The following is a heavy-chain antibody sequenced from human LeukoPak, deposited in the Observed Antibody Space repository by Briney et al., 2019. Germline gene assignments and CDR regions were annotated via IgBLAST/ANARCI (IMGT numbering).Heavy chain of an antibody. D-gene: IGHD6-19*01. CDR1: GFTFSDYY. J-gene: IGHJ5*02. Sequence: PGGSLRLSCAASGFTFSDYYMSWIRRAPGKGREGVSYFSRRSSYTNYAASVKGRFTISRANAKNSLYPQRKSLRAEDTAVYYCARGVAVGAMGPRFDPWGQGTLVTVSS. V-gene: IGHV3-11*03. CDR2: FSRRSSYT. CDR3: ARGVAVGAMGPRFDP.